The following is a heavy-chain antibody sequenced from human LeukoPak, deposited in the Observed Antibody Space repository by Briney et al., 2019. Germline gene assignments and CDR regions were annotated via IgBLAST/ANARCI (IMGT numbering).Heavy chain of an antibody. CDR1: GFTFSSYP. D-gene: IGHD4-17*01. V-gene: IGHV3-23*01. J-gene: IGHJ4*02. CDR3: AKAPQEVSVTTYLYFDC. CDR2: ISGDGRST. Sequence: GESLRLSCAASGFTFSSYPMTWVRQAPGKGLEWVSSISGDGRSTYYADSVKGRFTISRDNSKNTLYLQMNSLRAEDTAVYYCAKAPQEVSVTTYLYFDCWGQGTLVTVSS.